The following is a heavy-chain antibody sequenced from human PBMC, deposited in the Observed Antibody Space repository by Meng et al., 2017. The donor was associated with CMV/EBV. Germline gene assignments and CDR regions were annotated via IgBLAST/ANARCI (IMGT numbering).Heavy chain of an antibody. CDR3: APGWFDP. V-gene: IGHV3-30-3*01. CDR2: ISYDGSNK. CDR1: GFTFSSYA. J-gene: IGHJ5*02. Sequence: QVHLVESGGGVVQPGRSLRFSCAASGFTFSSYAMHWVRQAPGKGLEWVAVISYDGSNKYYADSVKGRFTISRDNSKNTLYLQMNSLRAEDTAVYYCAPGWFDPWGQGTLVTVSS.